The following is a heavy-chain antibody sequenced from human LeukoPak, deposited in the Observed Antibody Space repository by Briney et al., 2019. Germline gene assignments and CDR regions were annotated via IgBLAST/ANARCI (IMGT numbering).Heavy chain of an antibody. V-gene: IGHV1-18*01. J-gene: IGHJ4*02. D-gene: IGHD3-22*01. CDR3: AREDYYDSSGYYYVQ. CDR2: ISAYNGNT. Sequence: ASVKVSCKASGYTFTSYGISWVRQAPGQGLEWMGWISAYNGNTNYVQKLQGRVTMTTDTSTSTAYMELRSLRSDDTAVYYCAREDYYDSSGYYYVQWGQGTLVTVSS. CDR1: GYTFTSYG.